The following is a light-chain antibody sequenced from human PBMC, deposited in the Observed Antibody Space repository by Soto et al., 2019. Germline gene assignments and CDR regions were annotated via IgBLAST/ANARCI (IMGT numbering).Light chain of an antibody. Sequence: QSALTQPASVSGSPGQSITISCTGTSSDVGGYNYVSWSQQHPGKAPKLMIYDVSNRPSGVSNRFSDSKSGNTASLTISGLQAEDEADYYCSSYTSSSTLVVFGTGTKLTVL. CDR3: SSYTSSSTLVV. CDR2: DVS. V-gene: IGLV2-14*01. CDR1: SSDVGGYNY. J-gene: IGLJ1*01.